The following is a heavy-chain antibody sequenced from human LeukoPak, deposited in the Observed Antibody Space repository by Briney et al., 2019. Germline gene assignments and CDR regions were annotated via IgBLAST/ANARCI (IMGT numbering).Heavy chain of an antibody. CDR1: RFTFSSYA. J-gene: IGHJ6*02. CDR2: ITPTSSKTHI. CDR3: ARTANTIYYYYGMDV. Sequence: GGSLRLSCAASRFTFSSYAMSWVRQAPGKGLEWVSSITPTSSKTHIYYADSVKGRFTISRDNANNSLYLQMNSLRVEDTAVYYCARTANTIYYYYGMDVWGQGTTATVSS. V-gene: IGHV3-21*06. D-gene: IGHD4/OR15-4a*01.